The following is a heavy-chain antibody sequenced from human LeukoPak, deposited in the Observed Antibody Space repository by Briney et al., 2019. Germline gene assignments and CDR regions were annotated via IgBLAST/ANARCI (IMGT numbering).Heavy chain of an antibody. J-gene: IGHJ6*02. CDR1: GFTFSSYW. V-gene: IGHV3-7*01. CDR2: IKQDGSEK. Sequence: GGSLRLSCAASGFTFSSYWMSWVRQAPGKGLEWVANIKQDGSEKYYVDSVKGRFTISRDNAKNSPYLQMNSLRAEDTAVYYCALYYDILTGPVLDYYYYGMDVWGQGTTVTVSS. D-gene: IGHD3-9*01. CDR3: ALYYDILTGPVLDYYYYGMDV.